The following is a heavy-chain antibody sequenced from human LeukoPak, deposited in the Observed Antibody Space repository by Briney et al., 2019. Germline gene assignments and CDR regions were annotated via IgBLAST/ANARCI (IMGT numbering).Heavy chain of an antibody. CDR3: AKSTVTTLGFVVFDY. V-gene: IGHV3-13*01. CDR2: IGTAGDT. Sequence: GGSLRLSCAASGFTFSSYDMHWVRQATGKGLEWVSAIGTAGDTYYPGSVKGRLTISRENAKNSSYLQMNSLRAEDTAVYYCAKSTVTTLGFVVFDYWGQGTLVTVSS. CDR1: GFTFSSYD. J-gene: IGHJ4*02. D-gene: IGHD4-11*01.